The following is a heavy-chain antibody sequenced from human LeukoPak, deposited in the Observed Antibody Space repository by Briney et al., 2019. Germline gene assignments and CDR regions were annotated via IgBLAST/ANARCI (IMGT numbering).Heavy chain of an antibody. Sequence: PSETLSLTCTVSGGSISSSSYYWGWIRQPPGKGLEWIGSIYHSGSTYYNPSLKSRVTISVDTSKNQFSLKLSSMTAADTAVYYCASHRGYRLLDAFDIWGQGTMVTVSS. CDR3: ASHRGYRLLDAFDI. CDR1: GGSISSSSYY. CDR2: IYHSGST. D-gene: IGHD5-18*01. J-gene: IGHJ3*02. V-gene: IGHV4-39*07.